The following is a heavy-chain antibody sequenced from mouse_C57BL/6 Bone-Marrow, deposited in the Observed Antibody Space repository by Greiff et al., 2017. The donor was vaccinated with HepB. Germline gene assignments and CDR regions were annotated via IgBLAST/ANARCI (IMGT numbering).Heavy chain of an antibody. Sequence: EVQLVESGPGLVKPSQSLSLTCSVSGYSITSGYFWNWFRQFPGKKLVWMGYISYDGSNNYDPSLNNRISITRDTSKNQFFLKLNSVTTEDTATYDCAREEGLTGTDFDYWGQGTTLTVSS. CDR3: AREEGLTGTDFDY. V-gene: IGHV3-6*01. D-gene: IGHD4-1*01. J-gene: IGHJ2*01. CDR1: GYSITSGYF. CDR2: ISYDGSN.